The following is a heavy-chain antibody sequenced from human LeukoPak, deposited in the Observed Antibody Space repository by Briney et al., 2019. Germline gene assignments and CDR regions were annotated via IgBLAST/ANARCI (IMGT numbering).Heavy chain of an antibody. J-gene: IGHJ4*02. CDR3: ANEIRPNDY. CDR2: INFDGSST. D-gene: IGHD4-17*01. V-gene: IGHV3-74*01. CDR1: GFTFSSHW. Sequence: GGSLRLSCAASGFTFSSHWMHWVRQAPGKGLVWVSRINFDGSSTSYADSVKGRFTISRDNSKNTLYLQMNSLRAEDTAVYYCANEIRPNDYWGQGTQVTVSS.